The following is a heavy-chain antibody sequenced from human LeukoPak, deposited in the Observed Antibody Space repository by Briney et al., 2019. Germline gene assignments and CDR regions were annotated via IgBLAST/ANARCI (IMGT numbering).Heavy chain of an antibody. CDR3: ARGVRGYDGVAAAGTGYNWFDP. V-gene: IGHV1-18*01. J-gene: IGHJ5*02. CDR1: GYTFTSYG. CDR2: ISAYNGNT. D-gene: IGHD6-13*01. Sequence: GASVKVSCKASGYTFTSYGISWVRQAPGQGLEWMGWISAYNGNTNYAQKLQGRVTMTTDTSTSTAYMELRSLRSDDTAVYYCARGVRGYDGVAAAGTGYNWFDPWGQGTLVTVSS.